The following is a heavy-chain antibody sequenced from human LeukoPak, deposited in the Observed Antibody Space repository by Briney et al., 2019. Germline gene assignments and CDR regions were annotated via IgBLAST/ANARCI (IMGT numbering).Heavy chain of an antibody. D-gene: IGHD1-26*01. Sequence: GGPLKLPWAASGFPFRSYGMHGAPHAPGQGVEGVAVIWYDGSNKYYADSVKGRFTISRDNSKNTLYLQMNSLRAEDTAVYYCARDWELGPWFDPWGQGTLVTVSS. CDR1: GFPFRSYG. J-gene: IGHJ5*02. V-gene: IGHV3-33*01. CDR2: IWYDGSNK. CDR3: ARDWELGPWFDP.